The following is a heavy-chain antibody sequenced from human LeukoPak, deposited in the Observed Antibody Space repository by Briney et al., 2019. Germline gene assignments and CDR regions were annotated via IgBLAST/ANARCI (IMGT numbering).Heavy chain of an antibody. J-gene: IGHJ3*02. CDR2: IYYSGRT. V-gene: IGHV4-59*01. CDR3: ARGLQWELLGAFDI. CDR1: GGSISSYY. Sequence: PSETLSLTCTVSGGSISSYYWSWIRQPPGQGLQWIGYIYYSGRTIYNPSLKIIITISVDTSQNQFSLRLRSVTATDTAVYYCARGLQWELLGAFDIWGQGTTVTVSS. D-gene: IGHD1-26*01.